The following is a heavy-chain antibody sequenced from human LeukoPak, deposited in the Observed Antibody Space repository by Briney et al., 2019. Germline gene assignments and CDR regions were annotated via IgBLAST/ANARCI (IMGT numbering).Heavy chain of an antibody. CDR3: ARVGPHDAFDI. CDR1: GYTFTSYY. CDR2: INPSGGST. J-gene: IGHJ3*02. D-gene: IGHD1-14*01. V-gene: IGHV1-46*03. Sequence: ASVKVSCKASGYTFTSYYMHWGRQAPGQGLEWMGIINPSGGSTSYAQKFQGRVTMTREKSTSTVYMELSSLRSEDAAVYYCARVGPHDAFDIWGQGTMVTVSS.